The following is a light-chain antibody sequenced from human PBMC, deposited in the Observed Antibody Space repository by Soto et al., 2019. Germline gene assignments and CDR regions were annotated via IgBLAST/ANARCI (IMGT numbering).Light chain of an antibody. CDR3: QQSYSTPSS. CDR1: QSISSY. Sequence: DIPMTQSPSSLSASVGDRVTITCRASQSISSYLNWYQQKPGKAPKLLIYAASSLQSGVPSRFSGSGSGTDFTLTISSLLPEDFATYYCQQSYSTPSSFGQGTKVEIK. V-gene: IGKV1-39*01. J-gene: IGKJ1*01. CDR2: AAS.